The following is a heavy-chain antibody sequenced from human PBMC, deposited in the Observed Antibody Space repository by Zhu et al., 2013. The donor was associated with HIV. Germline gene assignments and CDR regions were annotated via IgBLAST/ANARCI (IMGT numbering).Heavy chain of an antibody. J-gene: IGHJ3*02. CDR1: GGSFSSYA. CDR2: IIPIFGIP. Sequence: QVQLVQSGAEVKKPGSSVKVSCRASGGSFSSYAISWVRQAPGQGLEWMGWIIPIFGIPNYAQRFQDRVTITADKSTSTVYMELSSLTSDDTAVYFCARAPYDAFDMWGQGTMVTVSS. CDR3: ARAPYDAFDM. V-gene: IGHV1-69*04.